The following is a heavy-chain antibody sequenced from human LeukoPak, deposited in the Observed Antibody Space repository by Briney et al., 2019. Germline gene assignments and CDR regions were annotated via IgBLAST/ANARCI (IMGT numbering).Heavy chain of an antibody. V-gene: IGHV1-2*02. CDR3: AREGGERSYYDSSGHYCDC. D-gene: IGHD3-22*01. CDR1: AYPFTGYY. J-gene: IGHJ4*02. CDR2: INPKSGGT. Sequence: ASVTVSCKASAYPFTGYYMHWVRQAPGQGLEWMGWINPKSGGTNYAQKFQGRVTMTRDTSISTAYMELSSLRSDDTAVYYCAREGGERSYYDSSGHYCDCWGQGTLVTVSS.